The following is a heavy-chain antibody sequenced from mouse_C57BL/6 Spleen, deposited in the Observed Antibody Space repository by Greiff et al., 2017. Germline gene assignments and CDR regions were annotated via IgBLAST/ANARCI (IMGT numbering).Heavy chain of an antibody. J-gene: IGHJ2*01. CDR2: IDPSDSYT. V-gene: IGHV1-69*01. Sequence: QVQLQQPGAELVMPGASVKLSCKASGYTFTSYWMHWVKQRPGQGLEWIGEIDPSDSYTNYNQKFKGKSTLTVDKSSSTAYMQLSSLTSEDSAVXYCARRGFLLLRYFDYWGQGTTLTVSS. CDR3: ARRGFLLLRYFDY. CDR1: GYTFTSYW. D-gene: IGHD1-1*01.